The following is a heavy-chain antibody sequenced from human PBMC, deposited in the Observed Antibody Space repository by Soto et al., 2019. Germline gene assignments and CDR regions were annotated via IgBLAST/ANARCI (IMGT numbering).Heavy chain of an antibody. CDR1: GYIFSAYS. V-gene: IGHV1-2*02. Sequence: QVQLVQSGAEVKKPGASVKVSCKASGYIFSAYSMHWVRQAPGQGLEWVGWFNPNSGDTIYAQKFQRSVTLTRDTSISTAYMELYSLRSDDTAVYYCTREASAVISLDYWGQGTLVTVSS. CDR2: FNPNSGDT. D-gene: IGHD6-19*01. J-gene: IGHJ4*02. CDR3: TREASAVISLDY.